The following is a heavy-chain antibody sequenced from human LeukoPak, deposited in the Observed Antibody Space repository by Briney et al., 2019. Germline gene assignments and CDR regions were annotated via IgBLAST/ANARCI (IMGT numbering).Heavy chain of an antibody. J-gene: IGHJ4*02. D-gene: IGHD6-19*01. V-gene: IGHV4-39*01. CDR3: ARHIQWLSSYYFDY. CDR1: GDSSRSRSYC. Sequence: PSETLSLTCTVSGDSSRSRSYCWGWIRQPPGKGLEWIGSIYNSGSTYYSPSLKSRVTMSVGTSTHQFSLELSSVTAADTAVYYCARHIQWLSSYYFDYWGPGILVTVSS. CDR2: IYNSGST.